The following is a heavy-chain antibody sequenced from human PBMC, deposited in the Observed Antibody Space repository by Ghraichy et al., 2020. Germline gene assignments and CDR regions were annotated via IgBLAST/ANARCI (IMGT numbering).Heavy chain of an antibody. CDR2: ISDSSTFI. Sequence: GGSLRLSCAASGFTFSSYSMNWVRQAPGKGLEWVSSISDSSTFIYYADSVKGRFTISRDNAKKSVFLQMNSLRAEDAAIYYCARDRRATYYDFWSGSSAHPYFDYWGQGTLVTVST. V-gene: IGHV3-21*01. D-gene: IGHD3-3*01. CDR3: ARDRRATYYDFWSGSSAHPYFDY. J-gene: IGHJ4*02. CDR1: GFTFSSYS.